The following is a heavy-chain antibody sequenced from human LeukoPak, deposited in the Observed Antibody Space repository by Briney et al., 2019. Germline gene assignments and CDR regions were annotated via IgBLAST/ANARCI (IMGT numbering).Heavy chain of an antibody. Sequence: PGGSLRLSCIGTGFTFTSDAMNWVRQAPGKGLEWVSSISSSSSYIYYADSVKGRFTISRDNAKNSLYLQMNSLRAEDTAVYYCARVFAAMENDYWGQGTLVTVSS. J-gene: IGHJ4*02. CDR3: ARVFAAMENDY. CDR1: GFTFTSDA. D-gene: IGHD5-18*01. CDR2: ISSSSSYI. V-gene: IGHV3-21*01.